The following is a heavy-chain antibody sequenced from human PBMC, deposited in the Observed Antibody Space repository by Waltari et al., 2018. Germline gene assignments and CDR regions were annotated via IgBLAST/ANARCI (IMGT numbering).Heavy chain of an antibody. V-gene: IGHV3-13*01. CDR1: GFTLSGYD. D-gene: IGHD4-17*01. CDR2: IGAADDT. Sequence: EVQLVESGGGLVQPEGSLRLSCAASGFTLSGYDMHWVRQAPDKGLEWGSAIGAADDTYHSDSVKGRFTISREDAKNSFHLQMDSLRAEDTAMYYCARGGTVTDFDYWGQGTLVTVSS. J-gene: IGHJ4*02. CDR3: ARGGTVTDFDY.